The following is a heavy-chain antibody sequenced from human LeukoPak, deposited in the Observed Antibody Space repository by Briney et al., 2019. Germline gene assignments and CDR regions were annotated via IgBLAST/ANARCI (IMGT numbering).Heavy chain of an antibody. D-gene: IGHD4-17*01. CDR2: IHSSGKT. CDR1: GLIVSGNY. V-gene: IGHV3-53*01. J-gene: IGHJ2*01. CDR3: ARRGQYGDYWYFDL. Sequence: GGSLRLSCAASGLIVSGNYMGWVRQAPGKELKWVSVIHSSGKTNYADSVQGRFTISRDNSKNTLYLQMNSLGAEDTAVYYCARRGQYGDYWYFDLWGRGTLVTVSS.